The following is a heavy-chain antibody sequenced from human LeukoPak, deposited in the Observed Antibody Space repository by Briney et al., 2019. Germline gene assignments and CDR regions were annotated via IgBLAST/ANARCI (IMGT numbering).Heavy chain of an antibody. Sequence: GESLKISCEGSGYSFTDYWICWVRQMPGKGLEWMGTIYPGDSDTRYSPSFQGQVTMSADKSINTAFLQWSSLKASDTAMYYCASGAEEVAALGFDSWGQGTLVTVSS. CDR1: GYSFTDYW. V-gene: IGHV5-51*01. J-gene: IGHJ4*02. CDR3: ASGAEEVAALGFDS. D-gene: IGHD6-6*01. CDR2: IYPGDSDT.